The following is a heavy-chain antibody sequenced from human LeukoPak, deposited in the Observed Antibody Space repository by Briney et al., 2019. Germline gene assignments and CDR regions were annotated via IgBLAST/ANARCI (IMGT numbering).Heavy chain of an antibody. J-gene: IGHJ3*02. Sequence: SETLSLTCTVSGGSISSYYWSWIRQPAGKGLEWIGRIYTSGSTNYNPSLKSRVTMSVDTSKNQFSLKLSSVTAADTAVYYCARGRPWYCSSTSCQNAFDIWGQGTMVIVSS. CDR3: ARGRPWYCSSTSCQNAFDI. V-gene: IGHV4-4*07. CDR1: GGSISSYY. D-gene: IGHD2-2*01. CDR2: IYTSGST.